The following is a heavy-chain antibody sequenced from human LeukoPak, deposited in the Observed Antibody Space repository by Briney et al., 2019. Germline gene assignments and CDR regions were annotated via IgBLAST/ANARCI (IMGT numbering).Heavy chain of an antibody. CDR3: ARVDSFNWFDP. V-gene: IGHV4-61*01. J-gene: IGHJ5*02. Sequence: PSETLSLTCTLSGGSVSSGNCFWAWIRQSPGKGLEWIGYMYYSGSNKYNPSLKSRVTISVDTSKNQFSLKLSSVTAADTAVYYCARVDSFNWFDPWGQGTLVTVSS. D-gene: IGHD2-2*03. CDR2: MYYSGSN. CDR1: GGSVSSGNCF.